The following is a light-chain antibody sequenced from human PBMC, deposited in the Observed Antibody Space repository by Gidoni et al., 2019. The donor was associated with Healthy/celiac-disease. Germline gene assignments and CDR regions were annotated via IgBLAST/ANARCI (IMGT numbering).Light chain of an antibody. J-gene: IGKJ2*01. V-gene: IGKV3-11*01. CDR3: QQRSNWPVYT. CDR1: QSVSSY. CDR2: DAS. Sequence: EIVLTQSHATLSLSPGERATLSCRASQSVSSYLAWYQQKPGQAPRLLIYDASNRATGIPPRFSGSGSGKDFTLTISSLEPEDFAVYYCQQRSNWPVYTFGQGTKLEIK.